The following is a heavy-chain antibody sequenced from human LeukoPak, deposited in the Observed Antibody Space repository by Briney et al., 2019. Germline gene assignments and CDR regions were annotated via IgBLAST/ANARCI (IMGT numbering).Heavy chain of an antibody. CDR2: IYPGDSDT. CDR3: ARLGYSGYDYRNNWFDP. CDR1: GYSFTSYW. D-gene: IGHD5-12*01. Sequence: GGSLKISCKGSGYSFTSYWIGWVRQVPGKGLEWMGIIYPGDSDTRYSPSFQGQVTISADKSINTAYLQWSSLKASDTAMYYCARLGYSGYDYRNNWFDPWGQGTLVTVSS. V-gene: IGHV5-51*01. J-gene: IGHJ5*02.